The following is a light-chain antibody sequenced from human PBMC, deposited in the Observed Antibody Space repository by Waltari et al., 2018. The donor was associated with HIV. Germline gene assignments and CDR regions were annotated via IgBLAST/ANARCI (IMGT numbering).Light chain of an antibody. V-gene: IGLV2-14*01. Sequence: QSALTPPASVSGSPGQSITIPCPCTSSAVGRYDYFPWYQQPPGKAPKFMIYEVSNRPSGVSNRFSGSKSGNTASLTISGLQAEDEADYYCSSYTSISTLVFGGGTKLTVL. J-gene: IGLJ3*02. CDR3: SSYTSISTLV. CDR1: SSAVGRYDY. CDR2: EVS.